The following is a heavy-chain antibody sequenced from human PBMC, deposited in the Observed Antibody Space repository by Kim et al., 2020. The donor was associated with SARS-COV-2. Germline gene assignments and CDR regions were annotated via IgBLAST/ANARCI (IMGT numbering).Heavy chain of an antibody. CDR1: GFTFSDYY. V-gene: IGHV3-11*04. CDR2: ISSSGTTI. J-gene: IGHJ6*02. Sequence: GGSLRLSCAASGFTFSDYYMSWIRQAPGKGLEWVSDISSSGTTIYYADSVKGRFTISRDNAKNSLYLQMNSLRVEDTAVYYCARDRKIYCSGGSCYYYYYGMDAWGQGTTVTVSS. CDR3: ARDRKIYCSGGSCYYYYYGMDA. D-gene: IGHD2-15*01.